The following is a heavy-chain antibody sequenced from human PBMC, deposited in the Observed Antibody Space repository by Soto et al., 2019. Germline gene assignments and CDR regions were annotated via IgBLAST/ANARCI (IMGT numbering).Heavy chain of an antibody. Sequence: PGGSLRLSCAASGFTFSSYSMNWVRQAPGKGLEWVSSISSSSSYIYYADSVKGRFTISRDNAKNSLYLQMNSLRAEDTAVHYCARTPSQSRDGYSDFDPWGQGTLVTVSS. J-gene: IGHJ5*02. CDR3: ARTPSQSRDGYSDFDP. V-gene: IGHV3-21*01. CDR1: GFTFSSYS. CDR2: ISSSSSYI. D-gene: IGHD4-17*01.